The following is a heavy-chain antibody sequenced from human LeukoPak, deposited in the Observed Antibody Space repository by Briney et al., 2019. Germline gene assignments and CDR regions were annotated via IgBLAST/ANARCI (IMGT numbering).Heavy chain of an antibody. J-gene: IGHJ4*02. CDR2: IKYDGSEK. D-gene: IGHD2-21*02. CDR1: GFTFSTYW. Sequence: GGSLILSCAASGFTFSTYWMSWVRQAPGKGLEWVASIKYDGSEKYYVDSVKGRFTISRDNAKNSLYLQMSSLRAEDTAVYYCARGKSDIDFWGQGTLVIVSS. V-gene: IGHV3-7*01. CDR3: ARGKSDIDF.